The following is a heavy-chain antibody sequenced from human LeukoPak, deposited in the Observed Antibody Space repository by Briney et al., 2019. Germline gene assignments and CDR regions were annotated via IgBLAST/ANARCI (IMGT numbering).Heavy chain of an antibody. D-gene: IGHD3-10*01. CDR2: INPNSGGT. Sequence: ASVKVSCKASGYTFTGYYMHWVRQAPGQGLEWMGWINPNSGGTNYAQKFQGRVTMTRDTSISTAYMELSRLRSDDTAVYYCARDKITMVRGGAALKSRARYWGQGTLVTVSS. CDR1: GYTFTGYY. V-gene: IGHV1-2*02. CDR3: ARDKITMVRGGAALKSRARY. J-gene: IGHJ4*02.